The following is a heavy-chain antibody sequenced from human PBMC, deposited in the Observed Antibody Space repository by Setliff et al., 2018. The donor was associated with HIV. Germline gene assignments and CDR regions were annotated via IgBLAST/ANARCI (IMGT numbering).Heavy chain of an antibody. CDR3: AKTQGWHLINY. D-gene: IGHD6-19*01. Sequence: PGGSLRLSCAASGFTFSSYWMHWVRQVPGKGLMWVSRINGDESNTYYADSVKGRFTISRDSSKNTLYLQMDSLRTEDTAVYYCAKTQGWHLINYWGPGTLVTVSS. J-gene: IGHJ4*02. CDR1: GFTFSSYW. CDR2: INGDESNT. V-gene: IGHV3-NL1*01.